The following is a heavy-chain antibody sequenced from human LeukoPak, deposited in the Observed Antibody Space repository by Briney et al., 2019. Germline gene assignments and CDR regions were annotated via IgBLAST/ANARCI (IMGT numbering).Heavy chain of an antibody. D-gene: IGHD3-9*01. J-gene: IGHJ4*02. CDR1: GYTFTSYD. CDR3: ARDYDILTGYYDY. V-gene: IGHV1-8*02. Sequence: ASVKVSCKASGYTFTSYDINWVRQATGQGLEWMGWMNPNSGNTGYAQKFQGRVTMTRDTSISTAYMELSRLRSDDTAVYYCARDYDILTGYYDYWGQGTLVTVSS. CDR2: MNPNSGNT.